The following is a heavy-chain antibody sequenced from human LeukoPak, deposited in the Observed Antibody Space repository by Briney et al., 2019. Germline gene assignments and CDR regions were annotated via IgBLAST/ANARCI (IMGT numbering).Heavy chain of an antibody. J-gene: IGHJ4*02. CDR2: ISAYNGNT. CDR3: ARDPGSSGWYVLTGGNDY. CDR1: GYTFTSYG. Sequence: RASVKVSCKASGYTFTSYGISWVRQAPGQGLEWMGWISAYNGNTNYAQKLQGRVTMTTDTSTSTAYMELRSLRSDDTAVYYCARDPGSSGWYVLTGGNDYWGQGTLVTVSS. D-gene: IGHD6-19*01. V-gene: IGHV1-18*01.